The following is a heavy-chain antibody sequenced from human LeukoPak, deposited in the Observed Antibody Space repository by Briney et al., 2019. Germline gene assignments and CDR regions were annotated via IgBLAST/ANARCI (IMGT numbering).Heavy chain of an antibody. CDR3: ARGGARYLDS. Sequence: PGGSLRLSCVASGFSFSSHTMSWVRQAPGKGLGWVAKMKEDGSDIHYVDSVKGRFTICRDNAKNSLRLQMSSLRVEDTAVYYCARGGARYLDSWGQGILVTVSS. V-gene: IGHV3-7*01. J-gene: IGHJ4*02. CDR2: MKEDGSDI. D-gene: IGHD3-9*01. CDR1: GFSFSSHT.